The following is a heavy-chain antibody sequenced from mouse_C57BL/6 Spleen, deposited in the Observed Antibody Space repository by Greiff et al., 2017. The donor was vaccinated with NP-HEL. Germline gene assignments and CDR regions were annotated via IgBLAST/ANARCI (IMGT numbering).Heavy chain of an antibody. Sequence: VQLQQSGPELVKPGASVKLSCKASGYTFTSYDINWVKQRPGQGLEWIGWIYPRDGSTKYNEKFKGKATLTVDTSSSTAYMERHSLTSEDSAVYFCAGGTAQASFAYWGQGTLVTVSA. J-gene: IGHJ3*01. CDR3: AGGTAQASFAY. D-gene: IGHD3-2*02. CDR1: GYTFTSYD. CDR2: IYPRDGST. V-gene: IGHV1-85*01.